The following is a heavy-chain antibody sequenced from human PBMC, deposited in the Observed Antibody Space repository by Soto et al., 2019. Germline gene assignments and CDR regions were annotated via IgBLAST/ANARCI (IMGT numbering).Heavy chain of an antibody. V-gene: IGHV4-59*08. CDR3: ARQGFGELHGRVYV. Sequence: QVQLQESGPGLVKPSETLSLTCTISGGPMKNYYCSWFRQPRGQALEWIGDMGYNGFTRYNPSLRSRVAISLDTAKNQFSLNLSAVTAADTALYYCARQGFGELHGRVYVWGQGITVTVSS. CDR2: MGYNGFT. J-gene: IGHJ6*02. CDR1: GGPMKNYY. D-gene: IGHD3-10*01.